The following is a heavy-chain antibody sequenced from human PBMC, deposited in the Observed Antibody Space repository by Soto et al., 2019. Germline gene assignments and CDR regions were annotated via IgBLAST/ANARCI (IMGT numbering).Heavy chain of an antibody. D-gene: IGHD6-13*01. J-gene: IGHJ3*02. CDR1: GFTFSSYD. CDR3: ARAYQIAAAGTSYAFDI. V-gene: IGHV3-13*01. CDR2: IGTAGDT. Sequence: GGSLRLSCAASGFTFSSYDMHWVRQAPGKGLEWVSAIGTAGDTYYPGSLKGRFTISRENAKNSLYLPMNSLSAGDTAMYYCARAYQIAAAGTSYAFDIWGQGTMVTVSS.